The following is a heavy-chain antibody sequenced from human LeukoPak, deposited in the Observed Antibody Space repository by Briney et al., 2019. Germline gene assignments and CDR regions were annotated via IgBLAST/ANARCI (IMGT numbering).Heavy chain of an antibody. CDR1: GFTFSSYA. Sequence: GGSLRLSCAASGFTFSSYAMSWVRQAPGKGLEWVSAISGSGGSTYYADSVKGRFTISRDNSKNTLYLQMNSLRAEDTAVYYCAKFIFRSPSENWNEEYYFDYWGQGTLVTVSS. V-gene: IGHV3-23*01. CDR3: AKFIFRSPSENWNEEYYFDY. CDR2: ISGSGGST. D-gene: IGHD1-1*01. J-gene: IGHJ4*02.